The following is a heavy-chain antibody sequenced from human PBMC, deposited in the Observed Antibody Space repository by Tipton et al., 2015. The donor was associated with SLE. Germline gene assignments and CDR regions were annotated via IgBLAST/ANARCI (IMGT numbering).Heavy chain of an antibody. D-gene: IGHD2-15*01. J-gene: IGHJ3*02. CDR3: ARRDCSGGSCYSDAFDI. V-gene: IGHV3-30*04. CDR1: GFTFSSYA. Sequence: SLRLSCAASGFTFSSYAMHWVRQAPGKGLEWVAVISYDGSNKYYADSVKGRFTISRDNSKNTLYLQMNSLRAEDTAVYYCARRDCSGGSCYSDAFDIWGQGTMVTVSS. CDR2: ISYDGSNK.